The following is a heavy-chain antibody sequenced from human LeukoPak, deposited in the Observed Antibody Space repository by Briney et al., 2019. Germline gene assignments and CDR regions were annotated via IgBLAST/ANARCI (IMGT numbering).Heavy chain of an antibody. CDR2: IYYSGST. Sequence: SETLSLTCTVSGGSISSYYWSWIRQPPGKGLEWIGYIYYSGSTNYNPSLKSRVTISVDTSKNQFSLRLNSLTAADTAVYSRGTDSVSCFDCWGQGTLVTVSS. J-gene: IGHJ4*02. CDR3: GTDSVSCFDC. V-gene: IGHV4-59*08. D-gene: IGHD3-16*01. CDR1: GGSISSYY.